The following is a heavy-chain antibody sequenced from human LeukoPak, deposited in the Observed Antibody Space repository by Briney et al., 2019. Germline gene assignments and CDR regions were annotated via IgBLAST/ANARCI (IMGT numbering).Heavy chain of an antibody. Sequence: SVKGRFTISRDNDKNSLYLQMDSLRAEDTAVYYCARVRSGSLDYWGQGTLVTVSS. D-gene: IGHD1-26*01. CDR3: ARVRSGSLDY. V-gene: IGHV3-21*01. J-gene: IGHJ4*02.